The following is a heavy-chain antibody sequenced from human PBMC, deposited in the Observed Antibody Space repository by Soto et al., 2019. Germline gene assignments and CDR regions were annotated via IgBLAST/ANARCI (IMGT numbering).Heavy chain of an antibody. Sequence: SATLSIPGGISGDSVCSKSAAWKWIRQSPSRGLEWLGRTYYRSKRYNDYAVSVKSRITINPDKSKNEFSLQLKYVTPEDTAVYYCARDRVMEVLKLNCSSTSCYPSRFWSGYYIDYYFYGMDVWGQGTTGTVS. J-gene: IGHJ6*02. D-gene: IGHD2-2*01. V-gene: IGHV6-1*01. CDR3: ARDRVMEVLKLNCSSTSCYPSRFWSGYYIDYYFYGMDV. CDR1: GDSVCSKSAA. CDR2: TYYRSKRYN.